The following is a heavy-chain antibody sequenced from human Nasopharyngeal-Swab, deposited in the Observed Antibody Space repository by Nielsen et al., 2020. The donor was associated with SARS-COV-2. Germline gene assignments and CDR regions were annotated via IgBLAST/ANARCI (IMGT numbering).Heavy chain of an antibody. CDR3: TTDYHFAN. CDR1: GFVFSRSA. J-gene: IGHJ4*02. V-gene: IGHV3-73*01. Sequence: ETLSLTCAASGFVFSRSAIHWFRQASGRGLEWVGRIGDKAHNYATTYAASEKGRFTISRDVSKNTAFLQMDSLNTEDTALYYCTTDYHFANWGQGTLVTVSS. D-gene: IGHD5-12*01. CDR2: IGDKAHNYAT.